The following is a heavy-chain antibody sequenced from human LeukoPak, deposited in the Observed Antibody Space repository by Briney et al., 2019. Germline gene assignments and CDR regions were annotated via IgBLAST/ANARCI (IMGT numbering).Heavy chain of an antibody. D-gene: IGHD3-22*01. Sequence: LPGGSLRLSCAASGFTVSSNYMSWVRQAPGKGLEWVSVIYSGGSTYYADSVKGRFTISRDNSKNTLYLQMNSLRAEDTDVYYCARVDRTYYYDSSGYFDYWGQGTLVTVSS. J-gene: IGHJ4*02. CDR2: IYSGGST. V-gene: IGHV3-53*01. CDR1: GFTVSSNY. CDR3: ARVDRTYYYDSSGYFDY.